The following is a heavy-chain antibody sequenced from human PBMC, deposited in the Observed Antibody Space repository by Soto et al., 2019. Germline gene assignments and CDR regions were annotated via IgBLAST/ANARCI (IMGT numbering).Heavy chain of an antibody. V-gene: IGHV4-30-2*01. Sequence: QLQLQESGSGLVKPSQTLSLTCAVSGGSISSGGYSWSWIRQPPGKGLEWIGYIYHSGSTYYNPSLKRRFTIAVDTPKNQFSLKLTSVTAADTAVYYCASGLVTTLHYWGQGTLVTVSS. CDR1: GGSISSGGYS. J-gene: IGHJ4*02. CDR3: ASGLVTTLHY. D-gene: IGHD4-17*01. CDR2: IYHSGST.